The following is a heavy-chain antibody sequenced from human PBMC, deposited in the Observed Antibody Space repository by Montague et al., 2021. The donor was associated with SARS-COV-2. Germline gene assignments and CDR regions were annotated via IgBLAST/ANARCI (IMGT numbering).Heavy chain of an antibody. V-gene: IGHV4-39*01. CDR2: IYYSGST. CDR3: ARHKRWRIAAAGRDFDY. CDR1: GGSISSSSYY. Sequence: SKTLSLTCTLSGGSISSSSYYWGWIRQPPGKGLEWIGSIYYSGSTYYNPSLKSRVTISVDTSKNQFSLKLSSVTAADTAVYYCARHKRWRIAAAGRDFDYWGQGTLVTVSP. J-gene: IGHJ4*02. D-gene: IGHD6-13*01.